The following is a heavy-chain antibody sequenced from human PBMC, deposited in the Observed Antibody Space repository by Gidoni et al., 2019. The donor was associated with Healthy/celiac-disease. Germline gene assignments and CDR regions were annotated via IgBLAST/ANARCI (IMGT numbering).Heavy chain of an antibody. J-gene: IGHJ6*02. CDR3: ARGPTVAGTYYYDYGMDV. CDR2: ISSSSSTI. CDR1: GFTFSSYS. Sequence: EVQLVESGGGLVQPGGSLRLSCAASGFTFSSYSMNWVRQAPGKGLEWVSYISSSSSTIYYADSVKGRFTISRDNAKNSLYLQMNSLRAEDTAVYYCARGPTVAGTYYYDYGMDVWGQGTTVTVSS. V-gene: IGHV3-48*01. D-gene: IGHD6-19*01.